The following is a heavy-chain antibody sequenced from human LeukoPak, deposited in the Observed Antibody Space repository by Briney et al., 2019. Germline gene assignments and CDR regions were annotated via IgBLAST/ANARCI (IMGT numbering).Heavy chain of an antibody. V-gene: IGHV1-3*01. CDR1: GYTFSSYA. J-gene: IGHJ4*02. CDR2: INADNGDT. Sequence: ASVKVSCKASGYTFSSYAMHWVRQAPGQRLEWMGWINADNGDTKYSQKFQGRVTITRDTSASTAYMELSSLRSEDTAVYYCARNPGVATIWYFDYWGQGTLVTVSS. CDR3: ARNPGVATIWYFDY. D-gene: IGHD5-12*01.